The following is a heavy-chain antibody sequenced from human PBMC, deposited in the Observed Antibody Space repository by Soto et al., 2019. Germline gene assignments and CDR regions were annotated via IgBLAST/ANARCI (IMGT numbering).Heavy chain of an antibody. D-gene: IGHD6-13*01. Sequence: PGGSLRLSCAASGFTFSSYAMSWVRQAPGKGLEWVSAISGSGGSTYYADSVKVRFTISRDNSKNTLYPQMNSLRAEDTAVYYWAKTPKQLIVYFDQWGKEPQVTVPS. CDR2: ISGSGGST. CDR1: GFTFSSYA. V-gene: IGHV3-23*01. CDR3: AKTPKQLIVYFDQ. J-gene: IGHJ4*02.